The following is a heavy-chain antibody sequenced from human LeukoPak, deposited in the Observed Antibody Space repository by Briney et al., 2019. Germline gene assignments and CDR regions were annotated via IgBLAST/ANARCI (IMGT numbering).Heavy chain of an antibody. V-gene: IGHV3-48*03. J-gene: IGHJ4*02. Sequence: GGSLRLSCAASGFTFSSYEMNWVRQAPAKGLEWVSYISSSGSNIYYADSVKGRFTISRDNAKNSLYLQMNSLRAEDTAVYYCARFKLVVSSGWYYFDYWGQGTLVTVSS. D-gene: IGHD6-19*01. CDR3: ARFKLVVSSGWYYFDY. CDR1: GFTFSSYE. CDR2: ISSSGSNI.